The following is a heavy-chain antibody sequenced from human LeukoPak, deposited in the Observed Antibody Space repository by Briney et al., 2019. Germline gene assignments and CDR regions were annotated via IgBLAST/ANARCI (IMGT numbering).Heavy chain of an antibody. CDR2: IYYSGST. V-gene: IGHV4-59*08. Sequence: PTETLSLTCTVSGGSISSYYWSWIRQPPGKGLEWIGYIYYSGSTNYNPSLKSRVTISVDTSKNQFSLKLSSVTAADTAVYYCARTLELVTHFDYWGQGTLVTVSS. CDR3: ARTLELVTHFDY. J-gene: IGHJ4*02. D-gene: IGHD1-7*01. CDR1: GGSISSYY.